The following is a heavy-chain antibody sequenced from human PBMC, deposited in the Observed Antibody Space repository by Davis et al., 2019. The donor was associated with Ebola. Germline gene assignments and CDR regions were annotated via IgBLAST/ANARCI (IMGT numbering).Heavy chain of an antibody. D-gene: IGHD3-3*01. V-gene: IGHV1-18*01. J-gene: IGHJ5*02. CDR1: GYTFTSYG. CDR2: ISAYNGNT. CDR3: ARDGPYDFWSGYYDNWFDP. Sequence: AASVKVSCKASGYTFTSYGISWVRQAPGQGLEWMGWISAYNGNTNYAQKFQGRVTITADKSTSTAYMELSSLRSEDTAVYYCARDGPYDFWSGYYDNWFDPWGQGTLVTVSS.